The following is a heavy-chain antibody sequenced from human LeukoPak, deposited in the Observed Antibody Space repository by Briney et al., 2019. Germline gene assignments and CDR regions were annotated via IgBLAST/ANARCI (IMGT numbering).Heavy chain of an antibody. Sequence: GGCLRLSCASSGFTSRSYWMRWVRHAPRKGRVWVSRINSDGSSTSYTDSEKGRSTISRHNAKNTLYLQMNSLRAEHTSVSYCARDDAGYSYHHRGWFDPWGQGTLVTVSS. D-gene: IGHD5-18*01. CDR3: ARDDAGYSYHHRGWFDP. CDR2: INSDGSST. V-gene: IGHV3-74*01. CDR1: GFTSRSYW. J-gene: IGHJ5*02.